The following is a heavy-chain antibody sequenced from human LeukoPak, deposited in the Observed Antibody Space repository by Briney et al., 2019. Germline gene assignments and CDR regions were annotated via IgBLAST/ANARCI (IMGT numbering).Heavy chain of an antibody. CDR1: GFTFSDYA. V-gene: IGHV3-23*01. CDR2: IRDGGEST. CDR3: AKVGLPTTVVSPFDS. J-gene: IGHJ4*02. D-gene: IGHD4-23*01. Sequence: PGGSLRLSCAASGFTFSDYAMSWVRQPPGKGLEWVSSIRDGGESTYYADSVKGRFTISRDNSRNTLYLQMKSLTAEDTAVYYCAKVGLPTTVVSPFDSWGQGTLVTVSS.